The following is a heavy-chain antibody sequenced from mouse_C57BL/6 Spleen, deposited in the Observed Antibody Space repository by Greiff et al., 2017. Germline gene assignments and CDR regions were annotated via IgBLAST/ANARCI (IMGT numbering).Heavy chain of an antibody. Sequence: VQLQQSGPGLVQPSQSLSITCTVSGFSLPSYGVHWVRQSPGKGLEWLGVIWRGGSTDYNAAFMSRLSITKDNSKSQVFFKMNSLQADDTAIYYCAKGDYYSNYVFAYWGQGTLVSVSA. CDR3: AKGDYYSNYVFAY. V-gene: IGHV2-5*01. D-gene: IGHD2-5*01. CDR1: GFSLPSYG. CDR2: IWRGGST. J-gene: IGHJ3*01.